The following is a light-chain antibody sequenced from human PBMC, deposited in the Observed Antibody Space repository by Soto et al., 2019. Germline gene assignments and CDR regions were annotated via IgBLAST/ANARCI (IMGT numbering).Light chain of an antibody. CDR1: QSISNY. J-gene: IGKJ4*01. CDR3: QESMSVPFS. V-gene: IGKV1-39*01. Sequence: DIQMTQSPSSLSASVGDRVTITCRASQSISNYLNWYQKKLGKAPKLLIYGASSLQSGVPSRFSSSGWGTDFTLTINSLEPEDSATYYCQESMSVPFSFGGGTKLEIK. CDR2: GAS.